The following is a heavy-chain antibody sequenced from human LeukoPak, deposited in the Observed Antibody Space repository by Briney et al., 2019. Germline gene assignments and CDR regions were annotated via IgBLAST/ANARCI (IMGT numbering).Heavy chain of an antibody. CDR3: ASWGAGGNS. Sequence: GGSLRLSCEASGFTLSTHWMNWVRQVPGKGLDWVANINPDGSGKRYVDSVKGRFTIARDNADNSLSLQMSSLRAEDTAVYYCASWGAGGNSWGQGTLVTVSS. D-gene: IGHD3-16*01. V-gene: IGHV3-7*01. CDR2: INPDGSGK. CDR1: GFTLSTHW. J-gene: IGHJ4*02.